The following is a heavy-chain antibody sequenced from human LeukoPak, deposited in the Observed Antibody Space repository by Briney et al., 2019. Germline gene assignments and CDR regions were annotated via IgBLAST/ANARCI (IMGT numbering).Heavy chain of an antibody. D-gene: IGHD6-6*01. CDR1: GVSISGDY. J-gene: IGHJ6*02. Sequence: SETLSLTCTVSGVSISGDYWSWIRQPPGKGLEWIGYIYYTGNTDHNPSLKSRVTLSMDTPKNQFSLKLTSVTAADTAVYYCARGIAARSYYYYGMDVWGQGTTVTVSS. V-gene: IGHV4-59*08. CDR3: ARGIAARSYYYYGMDV. CDR2: IYYTGNT.